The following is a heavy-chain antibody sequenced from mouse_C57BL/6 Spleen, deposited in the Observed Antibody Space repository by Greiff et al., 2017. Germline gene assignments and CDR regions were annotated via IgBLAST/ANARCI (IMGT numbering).Heavy chain of an antibody. D-gene: IGHD2-5*01. CDR3: AREGDYYSNYYAMDY. CDR1: GFTFSDYY. CDR2: INYDGSST. J-gene: IGHJ4*01. V-gene: IGHV5-16*01. Sequence: EVKVVESEGGLVQPGSSMKLSCTASGFTFSDYYMAWVRQVPEKGLEWVANINYDGSSTYYLDSLKSRFIISRDNAKNILYLQMSSLKSEDTATYYCAREGDYYSNYYAMDYWGQGTSVTVSS.